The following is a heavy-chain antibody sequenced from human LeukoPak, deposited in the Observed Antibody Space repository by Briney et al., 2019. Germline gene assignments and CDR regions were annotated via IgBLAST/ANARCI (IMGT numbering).Heavy chain of an antibody. CDR3: AKDSSDYYYYDSSGYRTA. J-gene: IGHJ4*02. V-gene: IGHV3-53*01. D-gene: IGHD3-22*01. Sequence: GGSLRLSCAASGFTVSSNYMSWVRQAPGKGLEWVSAINNDGDSTYYADSVKGRFTISRDNSKNTLYLQMNSLRAEDTAVYYCAKDSSDYYYYDSSGYRTAWGQGTLVTVSS. CDR1: GFTVSSNY. CDR2: INNDGDST.